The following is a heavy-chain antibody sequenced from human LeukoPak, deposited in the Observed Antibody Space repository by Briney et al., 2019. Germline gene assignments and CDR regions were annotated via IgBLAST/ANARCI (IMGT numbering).Heavy chain of an antibody. V-gene: IGHV3-48*04. D-gene: IGHD4-17*01. Sequence: GGSLRLSCAASGFTFSSYAMSWVRQAPGKGLEWVSHISSSFGTIYYADSVKGRFTISRDNARNSLYLQMNSLRVEDTAIYYCARGYGSHFYYYMDVWGKGTTVTVSS. CDR1: GFTFSSYA. CDR3: ARGYGSHFYYYMDV. J-gene: IGHJ6*03. CDR2: ISSSFGTI.